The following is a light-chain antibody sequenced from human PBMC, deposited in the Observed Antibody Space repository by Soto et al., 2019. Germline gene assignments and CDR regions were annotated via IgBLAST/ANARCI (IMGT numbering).Light chain of an antibody. V-gene: IGKV3-20*01. CDR1: QSVSSSY. Sequence: PGERVTLSCRASQSVSSSYLAWYQQKPGQGPRLLIYGASSRATGTPDRFSGSGSGTDFTLTISRLEPEDFAVYYCQQYGSSPLTFGGGTKVDIK. J-gene: IGKJ4*01. CDR2: GAS. CDR3: QQYGSSPLT.